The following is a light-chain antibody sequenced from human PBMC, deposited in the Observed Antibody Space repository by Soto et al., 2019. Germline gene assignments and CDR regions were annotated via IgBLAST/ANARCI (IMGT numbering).Light chain of an antibody. J-gene: IGKJ4*01. Sequence: EIVLTQSPATLSLSPGERATLSCRASQSVSSYLAWYQQKPGQAPRLLIYDASNSAAGIPSRFSGSGSATDFTLTISSLEPEDFAVYYCQQRSNWLTFGGGTKVEIK. CDR3: QQRSNWLT. CDR1: QSVSSY. CDR2: DAS. V-gene: IGKV3-11*01.